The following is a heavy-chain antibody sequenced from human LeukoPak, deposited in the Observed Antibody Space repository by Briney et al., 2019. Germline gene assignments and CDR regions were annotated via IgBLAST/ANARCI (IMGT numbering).Heavy chain of an antibody. CDR3: ARLGYSYGQVDY. Sequence: KPSETLSLTCTVSGGSISSSSYYWGWIRQPPGKGLEWIGSIYYSGSTYYNPSLKRRVTISVDTSKNQFPLKLSSVTAADTAVYYCARLGYSYGQVDYWGQGTLVTVSS. V-gene: IGHV4-39*01. CDR2: IYYSGST. J-gene: IGHJ4*02. CDR1: GGSISSSSYY. D-gene: IGHD5-18*01.